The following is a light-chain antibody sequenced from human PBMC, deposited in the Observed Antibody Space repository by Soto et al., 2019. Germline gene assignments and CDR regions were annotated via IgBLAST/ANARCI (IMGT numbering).Light chain of an antibody. J-gene: IGLJ2*01. V-gene: IGLV2-8*01. CDR3: TSYAGSTIPVV. CDR1: KSEVGIYNF. CDR2: DVT. Sequence: QSGPTQPPSAAGSPGTSGTISCTGAKSEVGIYNFVSSYQQHPGKAPKLLIYDVTQRPSGVPDRFSGSKSGNTSSLTVSGLLAEYEADYYCTSYAGSTIPVVFGGGTKVTVL.